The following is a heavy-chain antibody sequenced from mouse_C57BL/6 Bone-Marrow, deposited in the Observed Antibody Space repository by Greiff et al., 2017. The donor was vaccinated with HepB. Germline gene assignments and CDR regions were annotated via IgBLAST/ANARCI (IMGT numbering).Heavy chain of an antibody. D-gene: IGHD1-1*01. CDR3: ARRGYGSNPYAMDY. J-gene: IGHJ4*01. CDR1: GYTFTSYW. V-gene: IGHV1-61*01. Sequence: QVQLQQPGAELVRPGSSVKLSCKASGYTFTSYWMDWVKQRPGQGLEWIGNIYPSDSDTHYNQKFKDKATLTVDKSSITAYMQLSSLTTEDSAVYYCARRGYGSNPYAMDYWGQGTSVTVSS. CDR2: IYPSDSDT.